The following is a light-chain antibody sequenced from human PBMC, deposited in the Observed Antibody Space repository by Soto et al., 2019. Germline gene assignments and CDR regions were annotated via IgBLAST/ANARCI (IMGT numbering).Light chain of an antibody. CDR2: GAS. V-gene: IGKV3-20*01. CDR3: QQYGSSLFT. Sequence: EIVLTQSPGTLSLSPGERGTLSCRASQSISSSYIAWYQQKPGQAPRLLIFGASYRATGIPDRFSGSGSGTDFTLTISRLEPEDFAVYYCQQYGSSLFTFGQGTKLPIK. CDR1: QSISSSY. J-gene: IGKJ2*01.